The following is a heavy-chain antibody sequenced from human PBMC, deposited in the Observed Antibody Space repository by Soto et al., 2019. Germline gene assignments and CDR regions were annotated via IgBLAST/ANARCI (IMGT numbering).Heavy chain of an antibody. CDR1: GYTFTSYG. CDR3: ARATSPKQQPTPPTY. CDR2: ISAYNGNT. Sequence: AAVKGSCKASGYTFTSYGISWVRQAPGQGLEWMGWISAYNGNTNYAQKLQGRVTMTTDTSTSTAYMELRSLRSDDTAVYYCARATSPKQQPTPPTYRGQRTLVTVCS. J-gene: IGHJ4*02. V-gene: IGHV1-18*04. D-gene: IGHD6-13*01.